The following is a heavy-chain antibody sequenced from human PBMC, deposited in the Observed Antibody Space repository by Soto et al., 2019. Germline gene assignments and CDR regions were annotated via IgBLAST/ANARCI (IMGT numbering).Heavy chain of an antibody. V-gene: IGHV1-69*13. CDR3: ARDFGPRAAYYGMDV. CDR1: GGTFSSYA. Sequence: SVKVSCKASGGTFSSYAISWVREAPGQGLEWMGGIIPIFGTANYAQKFQGRVTITADESTSTAYMELSSLRSEDTAVYYCARDFGPRAAYYGMDVWGQGTTVTVSS. D-gene: IGHD3-10*01. CDR2: IIPIFGTA. J-gene: IGHJ6*02.